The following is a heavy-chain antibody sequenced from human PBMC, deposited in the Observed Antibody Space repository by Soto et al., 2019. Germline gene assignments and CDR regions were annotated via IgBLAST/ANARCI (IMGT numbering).Heavy chain of an antibody. CDR1: GFTFSSYA. Sequence: QVQLVESGGGVVQPGRSLRLSCAASGFTFSSYAMHWVRQAPGKGLEWVAVISYDGSNKYYADSVKGRFTISRDNSKNTLYLQMNSLRAEDTAVYYCARCGWRRLVRNWFDPWGQGTLGTVSS. CDR2: ISYDGSNK. CDR3: ARCGWRRLVRNWFDP. V-gene: IGHV3-30-3*01. J-gene: IGHJ5*02. D-gene: IGHD6-19*01.